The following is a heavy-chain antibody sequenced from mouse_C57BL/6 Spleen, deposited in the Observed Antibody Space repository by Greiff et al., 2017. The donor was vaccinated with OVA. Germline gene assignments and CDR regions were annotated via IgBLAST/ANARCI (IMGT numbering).Heavy chain of an antibody. CDR1: GYTFTDYE. V-gene: IGHV1-15*01. Sequence: VQLQQSGAELVRPGASVTLSCKASGYTFTDYEMHWVKQTPVHGLEWIGAIDPETGGTAYNQKFKGKAILTADKSSSTAYMELRSLTSEDSAVYYCTRGDYSNPYAMDYWGQGTSVTVSS. CDR3: TRGDYSNPYAMDY. J-gene: IGHJ4*01. CDR2: IDPETGGT. D-gene: IGHD2-5*01.